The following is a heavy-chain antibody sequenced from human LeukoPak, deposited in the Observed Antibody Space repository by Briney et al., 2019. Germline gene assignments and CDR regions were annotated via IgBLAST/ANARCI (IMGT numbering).Heavy chain of an antibody. CDR3: ARDGXYGTGSYYRGCFDY. V-gene: IGHV1-2*02. CDR2: XXPRXXXK. J-gene: IGHJ4*02. D-gene: IGHD3-10*01. Sequence: ASVKVSCKASGXSXXAXXXHXXXXXXGQGXXWXXXXXPRXXXKNYAYKFRGXVTMTRDTSISTTYMDLGSLGSDDTAVCYCARDGXYGTGSYYRGCFDYWGQGTLVTVSS. CDR1: GXSXXAXX.